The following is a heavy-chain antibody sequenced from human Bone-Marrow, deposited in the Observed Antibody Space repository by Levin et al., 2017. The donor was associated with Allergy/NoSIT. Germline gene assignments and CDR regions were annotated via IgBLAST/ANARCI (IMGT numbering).Heavy chain of an antibody. D-gene: IGHD5-24*01. J-gene: IGHJ2*01. CDR2: ISRDGSNLFYSDATDK. V-gene: IGHV3-30*04. CDR1: GFTFINSA. Sequence: GESLKISCTASGFTFINSAMHWVRQAPGKGLEWVAVISRDGSNLFYSDATDKYYGESVRGRFTLSRDNSRNTLYLQMHTLRTDDTAFYYCAKDASRDGYNFDWYLDLWGRGTLVTVSS. CDR3: AKDASRDGYNFDWYLDL.